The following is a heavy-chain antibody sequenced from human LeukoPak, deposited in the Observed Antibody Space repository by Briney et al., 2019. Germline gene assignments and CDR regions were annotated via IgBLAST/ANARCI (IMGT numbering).Heavy chain of an antibody. J-gene: IGHJ1*01. D-gene: IGHD4-17*01. CDR1: GYTFSVYF. CDR3: ARDLGDYGVESSE. CDR2: FNPSGGST. V-gene: IGHV1-2*02. Sequence: ASVKVSCKASGYTFSVYFIHWVRQAPGQGLEWMGIFNPSGGSTTYAQKFQGRVTMTRDTSISTAYMELSRLRSDDTAVYYCARDLGDYGVESSEWGQGTLVTVSS.